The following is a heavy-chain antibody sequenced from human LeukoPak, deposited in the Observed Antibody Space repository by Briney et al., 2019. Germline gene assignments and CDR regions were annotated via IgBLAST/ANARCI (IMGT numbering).Heavy chain of an antibody. D-gene: IGHD3-10*01. J-gene: IGHJ6*02. CDR2: IIPIFGTA. CDR3: ARDAPGVMYFYGSGSYFPTRYYYYGMDV. V-gene: IGHV1-69*06. Sequence: SVKVSCKASGYTFTGYYIHWVRQAPGQGLEWMGEIIPIFGTANYAQKFQGRVTITADKSTGTAYMELSSLRSEDTAVYYCARDAPGVMYFYGSGSYFPTRYYYYGMDVWGQGTAVTVSS. CDR1: GYTFTGYY.